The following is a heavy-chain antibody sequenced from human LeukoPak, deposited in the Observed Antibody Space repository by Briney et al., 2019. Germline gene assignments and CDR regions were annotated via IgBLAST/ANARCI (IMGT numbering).Heavy chain of an antibody. CDR1: GFTLSSYG. CDR3: ANLGYCSSTSCLRGDAFDI. CDR2: IWYDGSNK. Sequence: GGSLRLSCAASGFTLSSYGMHWVRQAPGKGLEWVAVIWYDGSNKYYADSVKGRFTISRDNSKNTLYLQMNSLRAEDTAVYYCANLGYCSSTSCLRGDAFDIWGQGTMVTVSS. D-gene: IGHD2-2*01. V-gene: IGHV3-33*06. J-gene: IGHJ3*02.